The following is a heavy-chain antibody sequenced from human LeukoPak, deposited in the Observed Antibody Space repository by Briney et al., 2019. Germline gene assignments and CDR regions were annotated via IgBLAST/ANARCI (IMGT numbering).Heavy chain of an antibody. Sequence: ASVKVSCKASGYTFTSYDINWVRQATGQGLEWMRWMNPNSGNTGYAQKFQGRVTITRNTSISTAYMELSSLRSEDTAVYYCARRLAIGVTQRYMDVWGKGTTVTVSS. CDR2: MNPNSGNT. D-gene: IGHD4-11*01. J-gene: IGHJ6*03. V-gene: IGHV1-8*03. CDR1: GYTFTSYD. CDR3: ARRLAIGVTQRYMDV.